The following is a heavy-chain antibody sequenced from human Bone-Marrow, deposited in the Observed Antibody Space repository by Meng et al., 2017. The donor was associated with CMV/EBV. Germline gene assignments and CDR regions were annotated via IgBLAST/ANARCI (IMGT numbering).Heavy chain of an antibody. Sequence: GGSLRLSCAASGFTFSSYSMNWVRQAPGKGLEWVSSITSSSSYIFYADSVKGRFTISRDNAKNTLYLQMNSLRAEDTAVYYCARDRYCSSTSCARQDWFDPWGQGTLVTVSS. CDR3: ARDRYCSSTSCARQDWFDP. CDR2: ITSSSSYI. V-gene: IGHV3-21*01. CDR1: GFTFSSYS. D-gene: IGHD2-2*01. J-gene: IGHJ5*02.